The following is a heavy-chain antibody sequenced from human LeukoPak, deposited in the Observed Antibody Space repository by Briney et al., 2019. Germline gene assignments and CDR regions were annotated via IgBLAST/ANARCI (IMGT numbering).Heavy chain of an antibody. CDR2: IIPIFGTA. D-gene: IGHD6-19*01. J-gene: IGHJ1*01. V-gene: IGHV1-69*13. CDR3: ARILSSSWYGYFHH. CDR1: GGTFSNYA. Sequence: SVKVSCRASGGTFSNYAISWVRQAPGQGLEWMGAIIPIFGTANYAQKFQGRVTITADESTSTAFMELSSLRSEDTAVYYCARILSSSWYGYFHHWGQGTLVTASS.